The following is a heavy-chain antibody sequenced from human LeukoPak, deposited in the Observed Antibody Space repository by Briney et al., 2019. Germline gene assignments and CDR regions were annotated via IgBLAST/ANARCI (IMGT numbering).Heavy chain of an antibody. V-gene: IGHV4-30-4*08. CDR3: ARGETTVTDMDV. CDR1: GGSISSGDYY. J-gene: IGHJ6*03. Sequence: SQTLSLTCTVSGGSISSGDYYWSWIRQPPGKGLEWIGYIYYSGSTYYNPFLKRRVTISVDTSKNQFSLKLSSVTAADTAVYYCARGETTVTDMDVWGKGTTVTVSS. D-gene: IGHD4-11*01. CDR2: IYYSGST.